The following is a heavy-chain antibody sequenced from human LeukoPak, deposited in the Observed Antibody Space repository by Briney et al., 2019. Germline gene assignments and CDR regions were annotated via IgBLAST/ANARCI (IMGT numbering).Heavy chain of an antibody. D-gene: IGHD3-22*01. CDR3: ARGPPLNPGDFDSSGYYYFDY. CDR2: VNHRGST. CDR1: GGSFSGYW. V-gene: IGHV4-34*01. J-gene: IGHJ4*02. Sequence: SETLSLTCAVYGGSFSGYWWSWVRLPPGKGLEWIGEVNHRGSTNYNPSLKSRVTIAVDTSKIQFSLKLSSVTAADTAVYYCARGPPLNPGDFDSSGYYYFDYWGLGTLVTVSS.